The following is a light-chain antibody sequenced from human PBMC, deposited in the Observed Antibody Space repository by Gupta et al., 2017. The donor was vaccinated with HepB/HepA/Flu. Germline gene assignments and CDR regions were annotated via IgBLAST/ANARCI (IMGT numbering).Light chain of an antibody. CDR1: QDISNY. CDR3: QQYNTAWLT. J-gene: IGKJ4*01. V-gene: IGKV1-27*01. Sequence: DVQMTQSPSSLSASVGDRVTITCRASQDISNYLAWYQQISGNVPRRLIYTASALQSGVPSRFSGSGFGTDFKLTITSMKPEDVATYYCQQYNTAWLTLGGGTKVEIK. CDR2: TAS.